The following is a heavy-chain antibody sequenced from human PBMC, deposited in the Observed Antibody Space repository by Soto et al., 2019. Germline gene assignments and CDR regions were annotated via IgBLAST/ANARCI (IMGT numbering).Heavy chain of an antibody. CDR1: GFTFSSYG. CDR3: ARRPDYYYGMDV. Sequence: QVQLVESGGGVVQPGRSLRLSCAASGFTFSSYGMHWVRQAPGKGLEWVAVIWYDGSNKYYADSVKGRFTISRDNSKNTLYLQMNSLRAEDTAVYYCARRPDYYYGMDVWGQGTTVTVSS. J-gene: IGHJ6*02. CDR2: IWYDGSNK. V-gene: IGHV3-33*01.